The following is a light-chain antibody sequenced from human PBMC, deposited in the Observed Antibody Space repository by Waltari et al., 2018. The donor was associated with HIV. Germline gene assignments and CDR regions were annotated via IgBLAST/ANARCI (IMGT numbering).Light chain of an antibody. CDR2: GNS. CDR1: SSNIGAGCD. Sequence: QSVLTQPPSVSGAPGQRVTISCTGSSSNIGAGCDVHWYQQLPGTAPKLLIYGNSNRPSGVPDRFSCSKSGTSASLAITGLQAEDEADYYCQSYDSSLSGYVVFGGGTKLTVL. J-gene: IGLJ2*01. V-gene: IGLV1-40*01. CDR3: QSYDSSLSGYVV.